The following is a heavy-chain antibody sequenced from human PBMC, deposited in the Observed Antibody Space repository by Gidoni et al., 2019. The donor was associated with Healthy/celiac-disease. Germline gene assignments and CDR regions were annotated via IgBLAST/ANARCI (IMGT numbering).Heavy chain of an antibody. CDR2: IKQDGSEK. D-gene: IGHD5-12*01. V-gene: IGHV3-7*04. Sequence: EVQLVESVVGLVQPGGSLRLSCAASGFTFSSYWMSWVRQAPGKGLEWVANIKQDGSEKYYVDSVKGRFTISRDNAKNSLYLQMNSLRAEDTAVYYCARVEMATISYYFDYWGQGTLVTVSS. J-gene: IGHJ4*02. CDR1: GFTFSSYW. CDR3: ARVEMATISYYFDY.